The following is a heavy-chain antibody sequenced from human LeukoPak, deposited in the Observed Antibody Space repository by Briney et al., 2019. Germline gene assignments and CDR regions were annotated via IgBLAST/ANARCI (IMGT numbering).Heavy chain of an antibody. Sequence: GGSLRLSCAASGFTFSRYTIHWVRQPPGKGLEWVAVISFDVSNKYYADSVKGRFTISRENSKNTLYLQMNSLRAEDTAVYYCARVELGSSLGFDPWGQGTLVTVSS. J-gene: IGHJ5*02. CDR3: ARVELGSSLGFDP. CDR1: GFTFSRYT. V-gene: IGHV3-30-3*01. D-gene: IGHD3-16*01. CDR2: ISFDVSNK.